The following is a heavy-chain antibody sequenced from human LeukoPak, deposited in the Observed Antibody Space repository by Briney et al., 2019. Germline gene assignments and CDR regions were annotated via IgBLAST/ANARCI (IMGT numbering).Heavy chain of an antibody. CDR2: ISGSGGTT. D-gene: IGHD1/OR15-1a*01. CDR3: AKAYWELEQTYYYYMDV. V-gene: IGHV3-23*01. CDR1: GFSFSSYA. J-gene: IGHJ6*03. Sequence: GGSLRLSCAASGFSFSSYAMSWVRQAPGKGLEWVSAISGSGGTTYYADSVKGRVTISRDKSKKTLYLQMNSLRAEDTAVYFCAKAYWELEQTYYYYMDVWGKGTTVTVSS.